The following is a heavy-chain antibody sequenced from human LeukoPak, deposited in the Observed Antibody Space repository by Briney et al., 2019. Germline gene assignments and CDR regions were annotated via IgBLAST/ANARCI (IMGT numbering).Heavy chain of an antibody. CDR3: AKDSSSGLFYFDY. CDR1: GFTFSSYG. CDR2: ISYGGSNK. D-gene: IGHD3-22*01. Sequence: GRSLRLSCAASGFTFSSYGMHWVRQAPGKGLEWVAVISYGGSNKYYADSVKGRFTISRDNSKNTLYLQMNSLRAEDTAVYYCAKDSSSGLFYFDYWGQGTLVTVSS. J-gene: IGHJ4*02. V-gene: IGHV3-30*18.